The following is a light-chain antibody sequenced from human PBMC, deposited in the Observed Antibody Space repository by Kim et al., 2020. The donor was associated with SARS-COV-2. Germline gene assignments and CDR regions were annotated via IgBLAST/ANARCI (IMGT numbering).Light chain of an antibody. CDR2: EGS. V-gene: IGLV2-23*01. Sequence: GQSITISCTGTSSDVGSYNLVSWYQQHPGKAPKLMIYEGSKRPSGVSNRFSGSKSGNTASLTIPGLQAEDEADYYCCSYAGSSTLVFGGGTQLTVL. J-gene: IGLJ2*01. CDR3: CSYAGSSTLV. CDR1: SSDVGSYNL.